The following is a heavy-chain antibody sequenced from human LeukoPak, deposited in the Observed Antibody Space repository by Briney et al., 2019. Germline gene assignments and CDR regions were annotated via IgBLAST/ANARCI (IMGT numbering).Heavy chain of an antibody. V-gene: IGHV1-24*01. CDR2: FDPEDGET. CDR1: GYTLTELS. CDR3: ATQSGYSYGYDFDY. D-gene: IGHD5-18*01. Sequence: GASVKVSCKVSGYTLTELSMHWVRQAPGKGLEWMGGFDPEDGETIYAQKFQGRVTMTEDTSTDTAYMELSSLRSEDTAVHYCATQSGYSYGYDFDYWGQGTLVTVSS. J-gene: IGHJ4*02.